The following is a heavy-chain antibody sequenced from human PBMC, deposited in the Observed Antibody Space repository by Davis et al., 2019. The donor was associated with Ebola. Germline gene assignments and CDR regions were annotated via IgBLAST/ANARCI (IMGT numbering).Heavy chain of an antibody. J-gene: IGHJ4*02. CDR2: VYYSGST. Sequence: PGGSLRLSCTVSGDSISSYYWTWIRQPPGRGLEWIGFVYYSGSTNYNPSLKSRVTMSVDTSKDQISLKMSSVTAADTAVYYCARTLNFDYWGPGALVTVSS. V-gene: IGHV4-59*01. CDR1: GDSISSYY. CDR3: ARTLNFDY.